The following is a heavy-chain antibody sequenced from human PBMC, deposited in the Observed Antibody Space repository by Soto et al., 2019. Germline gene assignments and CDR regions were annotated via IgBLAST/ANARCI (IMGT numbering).Heavy chain of an antibody. Sequence: ASVKVSCKASGYTFTGYYMHWVRQAPGQGLEWMGWINPNSGGTNYAQKFQGRVTMTRDTSISTAYMGLSRLRSDDTAVYYCARVENNWNYYYGMDVWGQRTTVTVSS. CDR2: INPNSGGT. V-gene: IGHV1-2*02. CDR1: GYTFTGYY. CDR3: ARVENNWNYYYGMDV. D-gene: IGHD1-20*01. J-gene: IGHJ6*02.